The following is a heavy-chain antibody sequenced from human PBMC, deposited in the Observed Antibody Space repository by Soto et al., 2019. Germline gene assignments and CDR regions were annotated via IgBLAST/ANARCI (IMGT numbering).Heavy chain of an antibody. Sequence: AETLSLTCSVSGGYIIGSDYYWGCIRQSPGKGLEWIGSIYHTGETYYKSSLKSRISISVDTSKNQFYLQLRSLTAADTAVYYCASKGYRIWGQGTQVTVSS. V-gene: IGHV4-39*01. CDR1: GGYIIGSDYY. CDR3: ASKGYRI. CDR2: IYHTGET. J-gene: IGHJ1*01. D-gene: IGHD3-16*02.